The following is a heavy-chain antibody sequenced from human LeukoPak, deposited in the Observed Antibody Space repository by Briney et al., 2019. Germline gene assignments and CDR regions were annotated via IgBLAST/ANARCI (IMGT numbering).Heavy chain of an antibody. J-gene: IGHJ6*02. CDR3: AREIAVVRGLMGYYHGMDV. CDR1: GFTFSSYE. CDR2: ISNSGSTI. D-gene: IGHD3-10*01. Sequence: GGSPRLSCGASGFTFSSYEMNGVRQAPGKELESVSYISNSGSTIYYADAVKGRFTISRDTAKNSLYLQVDSLRAEDTAVYYCAREIAVVRGLMGYYHGMDVWGQGITVTVSS. V-gene: IGHV3-48*03.